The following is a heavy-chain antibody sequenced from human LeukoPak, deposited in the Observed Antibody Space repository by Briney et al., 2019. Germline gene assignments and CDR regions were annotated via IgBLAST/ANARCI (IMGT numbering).Heavy chain of an antibody. CDR1: GFTFSSYA. CDR2: ISGSGGST. Sequence: GGSLRLFCAASGFTFSSYAMSWVRQAPGKGLEWVSAISGSGGSTYYADPVKGRFTISRDNSKNTLYLQMNSLRAEDTAVYYCAKTVRGYYDSTSFDYWGQGTLVTVSS. CDR3: AKTVRGYYDSTSFDY. V-gene: IGHV3-23*01. D-gene: IGHD3-22*01. J-gene: IGHJ4*02.